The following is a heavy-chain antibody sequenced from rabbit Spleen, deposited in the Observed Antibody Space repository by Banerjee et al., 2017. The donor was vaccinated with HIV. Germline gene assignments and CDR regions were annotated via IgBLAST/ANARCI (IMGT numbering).Heavy chain of an antibody. CDR2: IYAGSSGST. J-gene: IGHJ2*01. CDR3: ARSPDSGYSYGLDS. Sequence: LEESGGGLVKPGASLTLTCKASGFSFNSSYYMCWVRQAPGKGLEWIACIYAGSSGSTYYASWAKGRFTISKTSSTTVTLQMTSLTAADTATYFCARSPDSGYSYGLDSWGPGTLVTVS. V-gene: IGHV1S40*01. D-gene: IGHD1-1*01. CDR1: GFSFNSSYY.